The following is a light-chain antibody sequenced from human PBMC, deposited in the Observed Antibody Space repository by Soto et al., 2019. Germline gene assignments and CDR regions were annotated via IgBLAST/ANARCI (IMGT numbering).Light chain of an antibody. CDR1: QSISSW. J-gene: IGKJ2*01. CDR3: QQYNSYSPT. CDR2: DAS. Sequence: DIQMTQSPSTLSASVGDRVTITCRASQSISSWLAWYQQKPGQAPKLLIYDASSLESGVPSRFSGSGSGTQLTLTSSSLQPDDFATYYCQQYNSYSPTFGQGTKLEIK. V-gene: IGKV1-5*01.